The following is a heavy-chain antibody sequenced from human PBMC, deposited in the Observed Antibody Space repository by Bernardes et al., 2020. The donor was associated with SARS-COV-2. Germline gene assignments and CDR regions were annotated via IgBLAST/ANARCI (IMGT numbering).Heavy chain of an antibody. J-gene: IGHJ6*02. CDR1: GYGFTAYT. D-gene: IGHD6-19*01. CDR3: ARVAVALPTPSPVTDYYYYALDV. CDR2: INPATSIT. Sequence: ASVKVSCKASGYGFTAYTLHWVRQAPGQRPAWMGWINPATSITRYSPDFEGRVTMTTDTSTTTAYMDLRSLKSDDTAVYFCARVAVALPTPSPVTDYYYYALDVWGQGTTVTVSS. V-gene: IGHV1-3*01.